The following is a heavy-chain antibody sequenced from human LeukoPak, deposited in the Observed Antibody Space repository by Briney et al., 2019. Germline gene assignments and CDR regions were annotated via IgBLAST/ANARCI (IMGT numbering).Heavy chain of an antibody. D-gene: IGHD6-13*01. Sequence: GGSLRLSCEASGFTLSSYEMNWVRQTPGKGLEWVSYIGTGNSKHYAESIKGRFTTSRDDAKNALYLHMDSLKAEDTAVYYCARGGSSWYYFDYWGQGTLVTVSS. J-gene: IGHJ4*02. V-gene: IGHV3-48*03. CDR3: ARGGSSWYYFDY. CDR2: IGTGNSK. CDR1: GFTLSSYE.